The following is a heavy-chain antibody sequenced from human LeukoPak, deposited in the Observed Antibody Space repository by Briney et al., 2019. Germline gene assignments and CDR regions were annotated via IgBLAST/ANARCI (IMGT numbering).Heavy chain of an antibody. J-gene: IGHJ4*02. CDR1: GGSISSYF. V-gene: IGHV4-59*08. CDR3: ARHALHSTVNYDH. CDR2: IYDSGST. D-gene: IGHD4-17*01. Sequence: PSETLSLTCTVSGGSISSYFWSWIRQPPGKGLEWIGYIYDSGSTNYNPSLKSRVTISVDTSKNQFSLRLSSMTAADTAVYYCARHALHSTVNYDHWGQGTLVSVSS.